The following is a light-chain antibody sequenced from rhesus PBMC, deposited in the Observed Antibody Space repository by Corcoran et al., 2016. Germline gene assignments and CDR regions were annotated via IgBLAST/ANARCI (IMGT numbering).Light chain of an antibody. V-gene: IGLV2-13*03. CDR2: EVS. CDR3: SSYASSGTFI. J-gene: IGLJ1*01. Sequence: QAAPTQSPSMSGSPGQSVTISCTGTSSDIGGYNRVSWFQQHPGKAPKLMIYEVSKRPSGVSDRFSGSKSANTASLTISGLQTEAGADYSCSSYASSGTFIFGSGTRLTVL. CDR1: SSDIGGYNR.